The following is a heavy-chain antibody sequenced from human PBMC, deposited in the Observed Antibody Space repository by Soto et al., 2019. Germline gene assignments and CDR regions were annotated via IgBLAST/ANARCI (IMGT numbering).Heavy chain of an antibody. CDR2: MNPNSGNT. V-gene: IGHV1-8*01. CDR3: AFYCSCGSCYFTVAFDI. Sequence: QVQLVQSGAEVKKPGASVKVSCKASGYTFTSYDINWVRQATGQGLEWMGWMNPNSGNTGYAQKFQGRVTMTRNTSISTAYMELSSLRSEDTAVYYCAFYCSCGSCYFTVAFDIWGQVTMVTVSS. CDR1: GYTFTSYD. D-gene: IGHD2-15*01. J-gene: IGHJ3*02.